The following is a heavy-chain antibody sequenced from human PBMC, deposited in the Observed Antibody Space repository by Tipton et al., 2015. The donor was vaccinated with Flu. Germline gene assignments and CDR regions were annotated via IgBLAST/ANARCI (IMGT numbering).Heavy chain of an antibody. CDR3: ARGLVEGWPTGPDI. V-gene: IGHV4-34*01. Sequence: TLSLTCAVYGGSFSGYYWSWIRQPPGKGLERIGEINHSGSTNYNPSLKSRVTISVDTSKNQFSLKLSSVTAADTAVYYCARGLVEGWPTGPDIWGQGTMVTVSS. CDR2: INHSGST. J-gene: IGHJ3*02. D-gene: IGHD1-14*01. CDR1: GGSFSGYY.